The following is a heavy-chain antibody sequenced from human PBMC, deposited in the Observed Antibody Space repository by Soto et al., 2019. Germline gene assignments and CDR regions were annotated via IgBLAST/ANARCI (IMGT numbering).Heavy chain of an antibody. Sequence: GGSLRLSCAASGFTFSSYAVHWVRQAPGKGLEWVAVISYDGRNKYYTDSVKGRFTISRDNSKNTLYLQMNSLRAEDTAVYYCARDPLWGTAMVLWYFDLWGRGTLVTVSS. CDR2: ISYDGRNK. CDR3: ARDPLWGTAMVLWYFDL. D-gene: IGHD5-18*01. J-gene: IGHJ2*01. CDR1: GFTFSSYA. V-gene: IGHV3-30*04.